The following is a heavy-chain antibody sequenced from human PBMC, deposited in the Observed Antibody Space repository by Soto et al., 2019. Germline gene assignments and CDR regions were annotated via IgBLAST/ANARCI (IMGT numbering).Heavy chain of an antibody. CDR3: AKDVLTRQRGTLRKMVPGAGVSSCFDY. CDR2: IGGSGGRT. J-gene: IGHJ4*02. CDR1: GFTFSSFA. V-gene: IGHV3-23*01. Sequence: GGSLSLSCAASGFTFSSFAISWVRKAQGKGLEGASAIGGSGGRTYYADSVKGRFTISRDNSKKTLYLQMNSLRAEDTAVYYCAKDVLTRQRGTLRKMVPGAGVSSCFDYWGQGTLVTVSS. D-gene: IGHD6-6*01.